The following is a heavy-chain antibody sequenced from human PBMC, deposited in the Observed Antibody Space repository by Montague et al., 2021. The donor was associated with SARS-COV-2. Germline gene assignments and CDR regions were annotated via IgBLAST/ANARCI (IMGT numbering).Heavy chain of an antibody. Sequence: SLRLSCAASGFIFSDYDMTWIRQAPGKGLEWVAVISCDGSNKYYADSVKGRFTISRDNSKNTLYLQMNSLRAEDTAVYYCAIVPAELLWFGEIDYWGQGTMVTVSS. CDR2: ISCDGSNK. CDR3: AIVPAELLWFGEIDY. J-gene: IGHJ4*02. D-gene: IGHD3-10*01. CDR1: GFIFSDYD. V-gene: IGHV3-30-3*01.